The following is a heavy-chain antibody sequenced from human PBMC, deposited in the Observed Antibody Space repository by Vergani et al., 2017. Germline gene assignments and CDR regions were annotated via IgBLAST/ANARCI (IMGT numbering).Heavy chain of an antibody. V-gene: IGHV3-21*01. CDR1: GFTFSSYS. CDR3: AREGTTMVRGSDY. J-gene: IGHJ4*02. CDR2: ISSSSSYI. D-gene: IGHD3-10*01. Sequence: EVQLVESGGGLVKPGGSLRLSCAASGFTFSSYSMNWVRQAPGKGLEWVSSISSSSSYIYYADSVKGRFTSSRDNAKNSLYLQMNSLRAEDTAVYYCAREGTTMVRGSDYWGQGTLVTVSS.